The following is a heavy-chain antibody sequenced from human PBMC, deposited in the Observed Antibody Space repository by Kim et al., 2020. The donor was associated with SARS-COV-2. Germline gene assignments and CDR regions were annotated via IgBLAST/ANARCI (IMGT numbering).Heavy chain of an antibody. CDR1: GGTFSSYA. D-gene: IGHD4-17*01. CDR2: IIPIFGTA. V-gene: IGHV1-69*13. Sequence: SVKVSCKASGGTFSSYAISWVRQAPGQGLEWMGGIIPIFGTANYAQKFQGRATIPPDESTSTAYMELSSLRSEDTAVYYCASLERNDYGYSSFEYWGQGTLVTGSS. CDR3: ASLERNDYGYSSFEY. J-gene: IGHJ4*02.